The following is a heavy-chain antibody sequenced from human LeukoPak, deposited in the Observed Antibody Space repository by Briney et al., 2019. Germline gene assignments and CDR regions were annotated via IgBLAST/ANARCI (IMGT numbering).Heavy chain of an antibody. CDR2: INGNGGTT. CDR3: AKGTGCSTGWYHN. CDR1: GFTFSSYA. D-gene: IGHD6-19*01. V-gene: IGHV3-23*01. J-gene: IGHJ4*02. Sequence: GGSLRLSCAASGFTFSSYAMSWVRQAPGKGLEWVSTINGNGGTTDYADSVKGRFSISRDNSKNTLYLQLNSLRAEDTAVFYCAKGTGCSTGWYHNWGQGTLVTVSS.